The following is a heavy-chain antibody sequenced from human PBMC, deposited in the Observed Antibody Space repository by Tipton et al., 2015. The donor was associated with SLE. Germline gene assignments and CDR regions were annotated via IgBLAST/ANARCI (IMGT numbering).Heavy chain of an antibody. CDR2: ISSSGSTI. CDR3: ARGGAPPYYYYYMDV. Sequence: SLRLSCAASGFTFNNYAMHWVRQAPGKGLEWVSYISSSGSTIYYADSVKGRFTISRDNAKNSLYLQMNSLRAEDTAVYYCARGGAPPYYYYYMDVWGKGTTVTVSS. J-gene: IGHJ6*03. V-gene: IGHV3-48*03. CDR1: GFTFNNYA.